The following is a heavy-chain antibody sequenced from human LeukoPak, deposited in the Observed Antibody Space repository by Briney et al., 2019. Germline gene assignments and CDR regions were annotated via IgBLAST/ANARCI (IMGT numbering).Heavy chain of an antibody. CDR2: ISYDGSNK. V-gene: IGHV3-30*04. Sequence: PGGSLRLSCAASGFTFSSYAMHWVRQAPGKGLEWVAVISYDGSNKYYADSVKGRFTISRDNSKNTLYLQMNSLRPEDTAVYYCARELETPMVTHDALDIWGRGTLVIVSS. D-gene: IGHD3-10*01. CDR1: GFTFSSYA. CDR3: ARELETPMVTHDALDI. J-gene: IGHJ3*02.